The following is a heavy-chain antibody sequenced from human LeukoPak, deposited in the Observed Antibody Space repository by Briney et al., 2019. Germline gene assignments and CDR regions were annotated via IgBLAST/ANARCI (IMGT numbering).Heavy chain of an antibody. V-gene: IGHV4-59*12. CDR2: VYYTGSS. CDR3: ARLGRRAIFDP. Sequence: PSETLSLTCAVSGASINTYYWSWIRQPPGKGLEWIGYVYYTGSSDYNPSLKSRVTISVDTSKNQFSLKLSSVTAADTAVYYCARLGRRAIFDPWGQGTLVTVSS. CDR1: GASINTYY. J-gene: IGHJ5*02.